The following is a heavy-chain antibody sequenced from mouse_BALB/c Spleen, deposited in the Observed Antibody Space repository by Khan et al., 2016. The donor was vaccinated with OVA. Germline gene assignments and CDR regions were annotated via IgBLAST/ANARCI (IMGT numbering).Heavy chain of an antibody. CDR2: IWGDGST. CDR1: GFSLTTYG. V-gene: IGHV2-3*01. D-gene: IGHD2-1*01. J-gene: IGHJ4*01. CDR3: AKQHHGTLYAMDY. Sequence: VQLVESGPGLVAPSQSLSITCTVSGFSLTTYGVSWVRQPPGKGLEWLGVIWGDGSTNYHSALISRLTISKDNSKSQVFLKLNSLQTDDTGTYXCAKQHHGTLYAMDYWGQGTSVTVSS.